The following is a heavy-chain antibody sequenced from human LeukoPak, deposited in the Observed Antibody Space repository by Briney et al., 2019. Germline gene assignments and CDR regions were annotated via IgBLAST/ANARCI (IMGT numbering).Heavy chain of an antibody. CDR1: GGSISPYY. CDR2: FSYTGST. V-gene: IGHV4-59*01. CDR3: AREAFCSSGSCYSGAFDI. Sequence: SETLSLTCSVSGGSISPYYWSWIRQPPGKGLEWIGYFSYTGSTNYNPSLKSRLTISVDTSKSQFSLKLNSVTAADTAVYYCAREAFCSSGSCYSGAFDIWGQGTMVTVSS. J-gene: IGHJ3*02. D-gene: IGHD2-15*01.